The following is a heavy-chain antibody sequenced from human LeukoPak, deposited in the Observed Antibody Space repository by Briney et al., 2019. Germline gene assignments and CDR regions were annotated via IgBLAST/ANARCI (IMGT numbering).Heavy chain of an antibody. J-gene: IGHJ3*01. CDR1: GGSISSNSYY. CDR3: AREGTMIVLPDAFDV. D-gene: IGHD3-22*01. Sequence: SETLSLTCTVSGGSISSNSYYWGWIRQPPGKGLEWIGSIYYSGSTYYNPSLKSRVTISVDTSKNQFSLKLSSVTAADTAVYYCAREGTMIVLPDAFDVWGQGTMVTVSS. CDR2: IYYSGST. V-gene: IGHV4-39*07.